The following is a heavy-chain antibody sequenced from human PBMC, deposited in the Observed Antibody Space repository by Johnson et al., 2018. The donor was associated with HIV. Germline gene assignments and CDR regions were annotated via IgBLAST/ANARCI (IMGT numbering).Heavy chain of an antibody. CDR2: INWNDGST. Sequence: VQLVESGGGVVRPGGSLRLSCAASGFTFDDFGMSWVRQAPGKGLEWVSRINWNDGSTGYVDSVKGRFTISRDNAKNSLYLQMNGLRAEETAFYYCARDFVAFGECTAFDIWGQGTMVTVSS. J-gene: IGHJ3*02. CDR1: GFTFDDFG. V-gene: IGHV3-20*04. CDR3: ARDFVAFGECTAFDI. D-gene: IGHD3-10*01.